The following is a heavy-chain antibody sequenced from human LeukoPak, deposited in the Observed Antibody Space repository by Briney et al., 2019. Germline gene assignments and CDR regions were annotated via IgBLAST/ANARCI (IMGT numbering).Heavy chain of an antibody. CDR2: IYYSGST. V-gene: IGHV4-39*07. J-gene: IGHJ4*02. CDR1: GGSISSGSYY. D-gene: IGHD2-2*01. CDR3: ARGDQLLAGY. Sequence: SQTLSLTCTVSGGSISSGSYYWGWIRQPPGKGLEWIGSIYYSGSTYYNPSLKSRVTISVDTSKNQFSLKLSSVTAADTAVYYCARGDQLLAGYWGQGTLVTVSS.